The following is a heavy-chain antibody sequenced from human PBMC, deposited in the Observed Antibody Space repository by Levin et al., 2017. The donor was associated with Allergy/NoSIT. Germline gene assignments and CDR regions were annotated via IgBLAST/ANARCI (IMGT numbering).Heavy chain of an antibody. CDR1: GFTFSDYT. D-gene: IGHD3-3*01. CDR3: AKNYDFWSGPFDY. CDR2: IRGSGGST. V-gene: IGHV3-23*01. J-gene: IGHJ4*02. Sequence: GGSLRLSCAASGFTFSDYTMNWVRQAPGKGLEWVSFIRGSGGSTHYADSVKGRFTISRDNSKHMLYLQMNSLRGEDTAVYFCAKNYDFWSGPFDYWGQGTLVTVSS.